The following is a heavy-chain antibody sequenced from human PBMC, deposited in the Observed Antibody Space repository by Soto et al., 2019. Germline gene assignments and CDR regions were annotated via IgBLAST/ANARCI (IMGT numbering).Heavy chain of an antibody. Sequence: QVQLVQSGAEVKKPGASVKVSCKASGYTFTSYGRSWVRQAPGQGLEWMGRISAYNYNTNYAQKRKGRVTMTTDTSTSTAYRELRSLRSDDTAVYYCARVVGALGHWFDPWGQGTLVTVSS. J-gene: IGHJ5*02. D-gene: IGHD1-26*01. CDR3: ARVVGALGHWFDP. CDR2: ISAYNYNT. CDR1: GYTFTSYG. V-gene: IGHV1-18*01.